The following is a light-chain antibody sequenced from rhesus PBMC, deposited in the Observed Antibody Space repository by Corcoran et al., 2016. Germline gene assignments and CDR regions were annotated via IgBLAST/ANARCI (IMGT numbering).Light chain of an antibody. CDR2: GAS. CDR1: QSVGSY. Sequence: ETVVTQSPATLALSPGERATLSCRASQSVGSYLAWYQQKPGQAPRLLIYGASSTATGIPDRFSGSGSGADFTLTISSLEPEDVGIYDCQQSSNLLTFGGGTKVEIK. J-gene: IGKJ4*01. V-gene: IGKV3-24*04. CDR3: QQSSNLLT.